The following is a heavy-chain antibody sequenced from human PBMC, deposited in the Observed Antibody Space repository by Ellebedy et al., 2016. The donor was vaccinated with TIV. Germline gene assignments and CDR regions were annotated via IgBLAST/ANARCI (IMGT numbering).Heavy chain of an antibody. CDR2: INTDGISP. V-gene: IGHV3-74*01. J-gene: IGHJ4*02. Sequence: GGSLRLSCAASGFTFSSHWMHWVRQAPGMGLVWVSRINTDGISPSFADSVKGRFTISRDNAKITLYLQMNSLRAEDTGVYYCARDYDFWTGRLDYWGQGTLVTVSS. CDR1: GFTFSSHW. CDR3: ARDYDFWTGRLDY. D-gene: IGHD3-3*01.